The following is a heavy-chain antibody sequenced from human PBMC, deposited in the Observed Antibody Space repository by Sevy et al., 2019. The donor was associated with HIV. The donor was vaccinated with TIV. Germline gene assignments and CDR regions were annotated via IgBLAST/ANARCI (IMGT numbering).Heavy chain of an antibody. Sequence: GGSLRLSCAASGFTFSSYGMHWVRQAPGKGLEWVAFIRYDGSNKYYADSVKGRFTISRDNSKNTLYLQMNSLRAEDTAVYYCVKGIAVADSQIDYWGQGTLVTVSS. J-gene: IGHJ4*02. D-gene: IGHD6-19*01. CDR3: VKGIAVADSQIDY. CDR1: GFTFSSYG. V-gene: IGHV3-30*02. CDR2: IRYDGSNK.